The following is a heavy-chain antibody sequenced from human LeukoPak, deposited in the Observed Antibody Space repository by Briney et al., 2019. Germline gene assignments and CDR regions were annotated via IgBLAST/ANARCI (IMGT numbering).Heavy chain of an antibody. V-gene: IGHV3-9*01. CDR3: AKGSFFGVVTPFDY. Sequence: GGSLRLSCAASGFTFDDYAMHWVRQAPGKGLEWVSGISWNSGSIGYADSVKGRFTISRDIAKNSLYLQMNSLRAEDTALYYCAKGSFFGVVTPFDYWGQGTLVTVSS. CDR2: ISWNSGSI. CDR1: GFTFDDYA. J-gene: IGHJ4*02. D-gene: IGHD3-3*01.